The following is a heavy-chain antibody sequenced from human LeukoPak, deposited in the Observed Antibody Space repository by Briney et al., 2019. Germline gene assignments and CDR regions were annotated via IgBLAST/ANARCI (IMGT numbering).Heavy chain of an antibody. CDR1: AFTFSSYS. CDR3: AELGITMIGGV. D-gene: IGHD3-10*02. J-gene: IGHJ6*04. CDR2: ISSSGSYI. Sequence: PGGSLRLSCVASAFTFSSYSMNWVRQAPGKGLEWVSSISSSGSYIYYADSVKGRFTISRDNAKKSLYLQMNSLRAEDTAVYYCAELGITMIGGVWGKGTTVTISS. V-gene: IGHV3-21*01.